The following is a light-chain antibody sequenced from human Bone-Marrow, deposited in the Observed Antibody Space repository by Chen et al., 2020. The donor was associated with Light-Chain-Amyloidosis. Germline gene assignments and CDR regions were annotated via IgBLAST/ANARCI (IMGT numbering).Light chain of an antibody. CDR1: QSVFRY. CDR3: QQRSSWPWT. Sequence: EIVLTQSPATLSLSPGETATLSCRASQSVFRYLAWYHQVPGQPPRLLIYDASTRATGTPARISGGGSGTDFTLTISSLDPEDFAVYYCQQRSSWPWTFGQGTKVEVK. J-gene: IGKJ1*01. V-gene: IGKV3-11*01. CDR2: DAS.